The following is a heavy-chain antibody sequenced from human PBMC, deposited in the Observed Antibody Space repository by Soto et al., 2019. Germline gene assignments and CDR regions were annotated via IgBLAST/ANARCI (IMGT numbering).Heavy chain of an antibody. CDR3: ARDKITGLFDY. V-gene: IGHV4-34*01. CDR1: DGSFSGYY. CDR2: INPSGST. Sequence: QVQLQQWGAGLLKPSETLSLTCAVYDGSFSGYYWTWIRQPPGTGLEWIGEINPSGSTNYNQSLNSRVSISVDTSKNQFSLKLTSVTAADTAVYYCARDKITGLFDYWGQGTLVTVSS. D-gene: IGHD2-8*02. J-gene: IGHJ4*02.